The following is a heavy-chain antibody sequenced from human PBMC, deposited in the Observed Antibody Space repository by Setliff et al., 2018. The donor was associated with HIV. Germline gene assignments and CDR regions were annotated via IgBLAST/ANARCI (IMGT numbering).Heavy chain of an antibody. CDR2: INHSGST. Sequence: LSLTCAVYGGSFSGYDWSWIRQPPGKGLEWIGEINHSGSTNYNPSLKSRVTISVDTSKNQFSLKLSSVTAADTAVYYCARGLSFYDPGGFDYWGQGTLVTVSS. V-gene: IGHV4-34*01. D-gene: IGHD3-22*01. J-gene: IGHJ4*02. CDR1: GGSFSGYD. CDR3: ARGLSFYDPGGFDY.